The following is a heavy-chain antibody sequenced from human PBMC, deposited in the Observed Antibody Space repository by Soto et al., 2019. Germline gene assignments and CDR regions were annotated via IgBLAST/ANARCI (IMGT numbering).Heavy chain of an antibody. J-gene: IGHJ4*02. CDR2: IKSKTDGGTT. Sequence: PXGSLRLSCAASRFTFSNAWMSWVRQAPGKGLEWVGRIKSKTDGGTTDYAAPVKGRFTISRDDSKNTLYLKMNSLKTEDTAVYYCTTEVHIYYDSSGYYDSWGQGTLATVSS. D-gene: IGHD3-22*01. CDR1: RFTFSNAW. V-gene: IGHV3-15*01. CDR3: TTEVHIYYDSSGYYDS.